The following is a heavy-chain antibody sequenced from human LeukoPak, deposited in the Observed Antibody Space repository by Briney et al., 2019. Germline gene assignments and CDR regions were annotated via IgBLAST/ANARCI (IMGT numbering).Heavy chain of an antibody. CDR1: GFTVSSNY. CDR3: ARGEWAYGDYVNY. J-gene: IGHJ4*02. V-gene: IGHV3-66*01. Sequence: GGSLRLSCAASGFTVSSNYMSWVRQAPGKGLEWVSVIYSGGSTYYADSVKGRFTISRDNSKNTLYLQMNSLRAEDTAVYYCARGEWAYGDYVNYWGQGTLVTVSS. CDR2: IYSGGST. D-gene: IGHD4-17*01.